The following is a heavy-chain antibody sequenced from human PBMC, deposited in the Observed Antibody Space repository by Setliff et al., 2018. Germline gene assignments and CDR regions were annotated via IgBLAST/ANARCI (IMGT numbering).Heavy chain of an antibody. D-gene: IGHD4-17*01. CDR2: IYASGST. V-gene: IGHV4-61*02. CDR3: ARDWRDYGAMGY. J-gene: IGHJ4*02. Sequence: PSETLSLTCAVSGDSVDNGNYYRSWIRQAAGKGLEWIGRIYASGSTNNNPSLESRFTISVDTSKNQFSLKLTSVTAADTAVYYCARDWRDYGAMGYWGQGTLVTVSS. CDR1: GDSVDNGNYY.